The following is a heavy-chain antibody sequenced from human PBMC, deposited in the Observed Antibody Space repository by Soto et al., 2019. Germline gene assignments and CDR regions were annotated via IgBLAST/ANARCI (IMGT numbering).Heavy chain of an antibody. CDR1: GFTFSSYG. CDR3: ARDPLGASNPDY. Sequence: VQLVESGGGVVQPGRSLRLSCAASGFTFSSYGMHWVRQAPGKGLEWVAVIWYDGSNKYYADSVKGRFTISRDNSKNTLYLQMNSLRAEDTAVYYGARDPLGASNPDYWGKGTLVTVSS. V-gene: IGHV3-33*01. J-gene: IGHJ4*02. CDR2: IWYDGSNK.